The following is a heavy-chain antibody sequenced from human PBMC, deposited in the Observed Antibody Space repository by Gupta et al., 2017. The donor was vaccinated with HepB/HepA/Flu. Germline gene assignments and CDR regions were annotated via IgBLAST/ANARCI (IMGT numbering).Heavy chain of an antibody. J-gene: IGHJ4*02. V-gene: IGHV4-34*01. Sequence: QVQLQQWGAGLLKPSETLSLTCAVYGGSFSGYYWSWIRQPPGKGLEWIGEINHSGSTNYNPSLKSRVTISVDTSKNQFSLKLSSVTAADTAVYYCARGGGAVLRYFDWLLTGGFDYWGQGTLVTVSS. CDR1: GGSFSGYY. D-gene: IGHD3-9*01. CDR2: INHSGST. CDR3: ARGGGAVLRYFDWLLTGGFDY.